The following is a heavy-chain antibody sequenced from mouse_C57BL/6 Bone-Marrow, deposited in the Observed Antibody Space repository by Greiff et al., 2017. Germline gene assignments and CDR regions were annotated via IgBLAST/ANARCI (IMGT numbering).Heavy chain of an antibody. V-gene: IGHV1-81*01. J-gene: IGHJ3*01. CDR1: GYTFTSYG. Sequence: QVQLQQSGAELARPGASVKLSCKASGYTFTSYGISWVKQRTGQGLEWIGEIYPRSGNTYYNEKFKGKDTLTADKSSSTAYMELRSLTSEDSAVYFCARGGYDYDEGTWFAYWGQGTLVTVSA. CDR2: IYPRSGNT. CDR3: ARGGYDYDEGTWFAY. D-gene: IGHD2-4*01.